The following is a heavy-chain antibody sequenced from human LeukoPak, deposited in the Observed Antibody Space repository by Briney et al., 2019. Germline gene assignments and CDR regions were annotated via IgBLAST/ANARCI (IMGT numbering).Heavy chain of an antibody. Sequence: ASVKVSCKASGYTFTGYYMHWVRQAPGQGLEWMGWINPNSGGTNYAQKFQGRVTMTRDTSISTAYMELSRLRSDDTAVYYCARDSLIAAAYPPTGYWGQGTLVTVSS. D-gene: IGHD6-13*01. CDR1: GYTFTGYY. V-gene: IGHV1-2*02. J-gene: IGHJ4*02. CDR3: ARDSLIAAAYPPTGY. CDR2: INPNSGGT.